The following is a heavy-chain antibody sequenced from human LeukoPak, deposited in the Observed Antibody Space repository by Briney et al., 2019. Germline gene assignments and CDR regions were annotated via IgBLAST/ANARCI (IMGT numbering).Heavy chain of an antibody. CDR3: ARVPHYYDSSDPDY. V-gene: IGHV4-4*02. CDR2: IYHSGST. CDR1: GGSISSSNW. J-gene: IGHJ4*02. D-gene: IGHD3-22*01. Sequence: SETLSLTCAVSGGSISSSNWWSWVRQPPGKGLEWIGEIYHSGSTNYNPSLKSRVTISVDKSKNQFSLKLSSVTAADTAVNYCARVPHYYDSSDPDYWGQGTLVTVSS.